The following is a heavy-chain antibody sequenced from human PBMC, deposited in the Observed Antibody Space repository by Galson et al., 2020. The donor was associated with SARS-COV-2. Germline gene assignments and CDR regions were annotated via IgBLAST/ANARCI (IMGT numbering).Heavy chain of an antibody. D-gene: IGHD6-13*01. CDR1: GFTFSSYA. CDR2: ISGSGGST. CDR3: AKDSHGQQLVRFGWFDP. J-gene: IGHJ5*02. V-gene: IGHV3-23*01. Sequence: GESLKISCAASGFTFSSYAMSWVRQAPGKGLEWVSAISGSGGSTYYADSVKGRFTISRDNSKNTLYLQMNSLRAEDTAVYYCAKDSHGQQLVRFGWFDPWGQGTLVTVSS.